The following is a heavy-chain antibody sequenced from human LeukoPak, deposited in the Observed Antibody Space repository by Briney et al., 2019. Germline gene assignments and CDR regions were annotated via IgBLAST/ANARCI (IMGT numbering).Heavy chain of an antibody. V-gene: IGHV1-2*02. CDR2: INPNSGGT. Sequence: ASVKVSCKTSGYTFIGYYMNWVRQAPGQGLEWMGWINPNSGGTNYAQNFQGRVTMTRDTSISTAHMELSRLRSDDTAVYYCARDSDYGDSFDYWGQGTLVTVSS. CDR1: GYTFIGYY. J-gene: IGHJ4*02. D-gene: IGHD4-17*01. CDR3: ARDSDYGDSFDY.